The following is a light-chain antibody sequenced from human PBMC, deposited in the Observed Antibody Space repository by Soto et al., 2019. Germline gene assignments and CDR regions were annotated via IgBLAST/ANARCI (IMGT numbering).Light chain of an antibody. V-gene: IGLV2-14*01. Sequence: QSALTQPPSASGSPGQSVAISCTGTISDVGGYNYVSWYQQHPGKAPKLMIYGVYNRPSGVSVRFSGSKSGNTASLTISGLQAEDQATYYCSSYTTTTLGVFGTGTKLTVL. CDR1: ISDVGGYNY. CDR2: GVY. CDR3: SSYTTTTLGV. J-gene: IGLJ1*01.